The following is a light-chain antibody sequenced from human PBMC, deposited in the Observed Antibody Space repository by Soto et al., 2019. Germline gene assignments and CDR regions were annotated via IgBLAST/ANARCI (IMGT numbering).Light chain of an antibody. Sequence: QSALIQPPSVSGSPGQSVTISCTGTSSDVGSYNRVSWYQQPPGTAPKLMIYEVSNRPSGVPDRFSGSKSGNTASLTISGLQPEDEADYYCNSYTSSNTYVFGTGTKVTVL. J-gene: IGLJ1*01. CDR1: SSDVGSYNR. CDR2: EVS. V-gene: IGLV2-18*02. CDR3: NSYTSSNTYV.